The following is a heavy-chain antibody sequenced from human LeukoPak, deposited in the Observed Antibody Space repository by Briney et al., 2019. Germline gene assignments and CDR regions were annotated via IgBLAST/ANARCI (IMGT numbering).Heavy chain of an antibody. CDR2: IYYSGST. Sequence: PSETLSLTCTVSGGSISSYYWSWIRQPPGEGLEWIGYIYYSGSTNYNPSLKSRVTISVDTSKNQFSLKLSSVTAADTAVYYCARDDSSGSFVGYAFDIWGQGTMVTVSS. CDR3: ARDDSSGSFVGYAFDI. J-gene: IGHJ3*02. D-gene: IGHD6-19*01. CDR1: GGSISSYY. V-gene: IGHV4-59*01.